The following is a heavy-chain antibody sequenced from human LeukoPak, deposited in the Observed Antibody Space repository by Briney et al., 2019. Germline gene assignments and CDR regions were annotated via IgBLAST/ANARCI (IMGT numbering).Heavy chain of an antibody. CDR2: INAGNGNT. CDR3: ARGRWSATSATYYLDF. D-gene: IGHD5-24*01. V-gene: IGHV1-3*01. CDR1: EYTFTDYA. J-gene: IGHJ4*02. Sequence: ASVKVSCKASEYTFTDYAINWVRQAPGQRLEWMGWINAGNGNTKYSQKFQGRVTITRDTSASTAYMELSSLTSEDTAVYYCARGRWSATSATYYLDFWGQGTLVTVSS.